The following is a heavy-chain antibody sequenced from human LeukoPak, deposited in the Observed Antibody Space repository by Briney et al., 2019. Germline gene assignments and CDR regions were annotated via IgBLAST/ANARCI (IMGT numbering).Heavy chain of an antibody. Sequence: PSETLSLTCTVSGGSISSYYWSWIRQPAGKGLEWIGYIYYSGSTNYNPSLKSRVTISVDTSKNQFSLELRSVTAADTAVYYCARDSYSWFDPWGQGTLVTVSS. CDR3: ARDSYSWFDP. V-gene: IGHV4-59*01. J-gene: IGHJ5*02. CDR2: IYYSGST. CDR1: GGSISSYY.